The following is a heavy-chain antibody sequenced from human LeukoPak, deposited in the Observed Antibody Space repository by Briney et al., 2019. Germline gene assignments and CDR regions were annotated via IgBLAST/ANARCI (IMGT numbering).Heavy chain of an antibody. D-gene: IGHD3-22*01. V-gene: IGHV3-30*18. J-gene: IGHJ1*01. CDR2: ISYDGSNK. Sequence: GGSLRLSCAASGFTFSSYGMHWVRQAPGKGLEWVAVISYDGSNKYYADSVKGRFTISRDNSKNTLYLQMNSLRAEDTAVYYCAKGRYYYDSSGKDFQHWGQGTLVTVSS. CDR3: AKGRYYYDSSGKDFQH. CDR1: GFTFSSYG.